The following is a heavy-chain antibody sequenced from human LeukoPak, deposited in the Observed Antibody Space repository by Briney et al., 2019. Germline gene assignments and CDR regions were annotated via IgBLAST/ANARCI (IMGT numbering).Heavy chain of an antibody. Sequence: GGSLRLSCAASGFTFSSYSMNWVRQAPGEGLEWVSSISSSSSYIYYADSVKGRFTISRDNAKNSLYLQMNSLRAEDTAVYYCARDPRGERELYYYYGMDVWGKGTTVTVSS. CDR1: GFTFSSYS. J-gene: IGHJ6*04. V-gene: IGHV3-21*01. D-gene: IGHD1-26*01. CDR3: ARDPRGERELYYYYGMDV. CDR2: ISSSSSYI.